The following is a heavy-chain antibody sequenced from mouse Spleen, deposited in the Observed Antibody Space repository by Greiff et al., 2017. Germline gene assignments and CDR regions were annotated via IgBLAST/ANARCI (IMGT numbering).Heavy chain of an antibody. V-gene: IGHV1-58*01. J-gene: IGHJ2*01. CDR2: IYLGNGYT. CDR1: GYTFTSYG. CDR3: ARGGSAY. Sequence: QLQQSGAELVRPGSSVKMSCKTSGYTFTSYGINWVKQRPGQGLEGIGYIYLGNGYTEYTEKFKGKATLTSDTSSSTAYMQLSSLTSEDSAIYFCARGGSAYWGQGTTLTVSS. D-gene: IGHD1-1*02.